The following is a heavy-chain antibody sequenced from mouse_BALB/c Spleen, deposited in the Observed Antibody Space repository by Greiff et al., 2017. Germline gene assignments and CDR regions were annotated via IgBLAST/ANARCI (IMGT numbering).Heavy chain of an antibody. Sequence: VQLQQSGAELAKPGASVKMSCKASGYTFTSYWMHWVKQRPGQGLEWIGYINPSTGYTEYNQKFKDKATLTADKSSSTAYMQLSSLTSEDSAVYYCARSYDGYYHFAYWGQGTLVTVSA. CDR2: INPSTGYT. CDR1: GYTFTSYW. J-gene: IGHJ3*01. V-gene: IGHV1-7*01. D-gene: IGHD2-3*01. CDR3: ARSYDGYYHFAY.